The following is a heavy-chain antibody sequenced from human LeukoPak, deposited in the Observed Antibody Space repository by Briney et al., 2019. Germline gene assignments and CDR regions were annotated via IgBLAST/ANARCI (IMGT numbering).Heavy chain of an antibody. CDR3: AKDQRGYSYGNAFDY. D-gene: IGHD5-18*01. CDR1: GFTFSSYA. CDR2: ISGSGGST. V-gene: IGHV3-23*01. J-gene: IGHJ4*02. Sequence: GGSLRLSCAASGFTFSSYAMSWVRQAPGKGLEWVSAISGSGGSTYYADSVKGRFTISRDNSKNTLYLQMNSLRAEDTAVYYCAKDQRGYSYGNAFDYWGQGTLVTVCS.